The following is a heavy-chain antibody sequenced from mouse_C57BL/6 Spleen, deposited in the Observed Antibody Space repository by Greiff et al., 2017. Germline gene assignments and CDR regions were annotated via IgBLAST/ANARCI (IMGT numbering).Heavy chain of an antibody. CDR3: ARSRNYDYPWFAY. CDR1: GYTFTSYW. Sequence: QVQLQQPGTELVKPGASVKLSCKASGYTFTSYWMHWVKQRPGQGLEWIGNSNPSNGGTNYNEKFKSKATLTVDKSSSTAYMQLSSLTSEDSAVYYCARSRNYDYPWFAYWGQGTLVTVSA. D-gene: IGHD2-4*01. CDR2: SNPSNGGT. V-gene: IGHV1-53*01. J-gene: IGHJ3*01.